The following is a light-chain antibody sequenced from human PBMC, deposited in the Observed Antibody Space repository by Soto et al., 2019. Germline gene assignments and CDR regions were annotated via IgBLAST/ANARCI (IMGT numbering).Light chain of an antibody. CDR2: GAS. J-gene: IGKJ3*01. CDR1: QDIRKY. CDR3: QHYDHLPPFT. V-gene: IGKV1-33*01. Sequence: DIQMTQSPSSLSASVGDRVTITCQASQDIRKYLSWYQQKPGRAPKLLIYGASNLETGVPPRFSGSVYGSDFTFTISSLQPEDVATYYCQHYDHLPPFTFGPGTKVAVK.